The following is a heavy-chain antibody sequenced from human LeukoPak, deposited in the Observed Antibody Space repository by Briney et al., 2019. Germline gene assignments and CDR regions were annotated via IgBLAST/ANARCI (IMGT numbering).Heavy chain of an antibody. V-gene: IGHV3-11*06. Sequence: KPGGSLRLSCAASGFTFSDYYMTWIRQAPGKGLEWVSYITTSSSSTDYADSVKGRFTISRDNAKNSLFLQMDSLRAEDTVLYYCATVGYCSGGRCYYFAYWGQGILVTVSS. CDR1: GFTFSDYY. D-gene: IGHD2-15*01. CDR3: ATVGYCSGGRCYYFAY. J-gene: IGHJ4*02. CDR2: ITTSSSST.